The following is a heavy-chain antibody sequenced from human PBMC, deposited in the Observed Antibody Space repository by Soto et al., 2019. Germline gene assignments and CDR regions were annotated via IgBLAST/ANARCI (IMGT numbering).Heavy chain of an antibody. CDR1: GFTVSSNY. CDR2: IYSGGST. D-gene: IGHD3-10*01. CDR3: ASEVRGVIMLQPQTPSFFYYYYGMDV. V-gene: IGHV3-53*01. Sequence: GGSLRLSYAASGFTVSSNYMSWFRQAPGKGLEWVSVIYSGGSTYYADSVKGRFTISRDNSKNTLYLQMNSLRAEDTAVYYCASEVRGVIMLQPQTPSFFYYYYGMDVWGQGTTVTVSS. J-gene: IGHJ6*02.